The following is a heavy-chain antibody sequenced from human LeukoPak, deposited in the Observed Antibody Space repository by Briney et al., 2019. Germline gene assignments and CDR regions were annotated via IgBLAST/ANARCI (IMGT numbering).Heavy chain of an antibody. V-gene: IGHV4-39*07. Sequence: SETLSLTCTVSGGSISSNSYYWGWIRQPPGKGLEWIGSIYYSGSTYYNPSLKSRVTISVDTSKNQFSLKLSSVTAADTAVYYCARSDGYGLVGIWGQGTMVTVSS. CDR2: IYYSGST. D-gene: IGHD5-18*01. CDR3: ARSDGYGLVGI. J-gene: IGHJ3*02. CDR1: GGSISSNSYY.